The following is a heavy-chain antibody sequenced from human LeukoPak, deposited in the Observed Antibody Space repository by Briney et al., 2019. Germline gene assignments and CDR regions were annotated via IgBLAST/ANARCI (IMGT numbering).Heavy chain of an antibody. Sequence: ASVKVSCKASGYTFTNYGISWVRQAPGQGLEWMGWISAYNGNTNYAQKLQGRVTMTTDTSTSKAYMELRSLRSDDTAVYYCARDPLPYSSSWYYFDYWGQGTLVTVSS. J-gene: IGHJ4*02. CDR3: ARDPLPYSSSWYYFDY. D-gene: IGHD6-13*01. CDR1: GYTFTNYG. V-gene: IGHV1-18*04. CDR2: ISAYNGNT.